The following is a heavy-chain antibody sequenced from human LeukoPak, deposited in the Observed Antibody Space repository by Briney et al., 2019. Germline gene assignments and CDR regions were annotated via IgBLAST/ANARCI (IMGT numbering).Heavy chain of an antibody. V-gene: IGHV3-7*01. CDR3: AREVYYYGSGSYPKGLEY. Sequence: GGSLRLSCAASGFTFSSYWMSWVRQAPGKGLEWVANIKQDGSEKYYVDSVKGRFTISRDNAKNSLYLQMNSLRAEDTAVYYCAREVYYYGSGSYPKGLEYWGQGTLVTVSS. D-gene: IGHD3-10*01. CDR1: GFTFSSYW. J-gene: IGHJ4*02. CDR2: IKQDGSEK.